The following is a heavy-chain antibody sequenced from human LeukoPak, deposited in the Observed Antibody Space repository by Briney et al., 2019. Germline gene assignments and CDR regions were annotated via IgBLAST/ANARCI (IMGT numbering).Heavy chain of an antibody. D-gene: IGHD5-12*01. CDR3: ARFGYSGWNLEY. CDR1: GFSFRDFW. Sequence: GGSLRLSCAASGFSFRDFWMSWVRQSPGKGLEGVASINQGGSLKYYVDSVKGRFTISRDDAKSSLYVRMDSLRDEDTAVYYCARFGYSGWNLEYWGQGTLVTVSS. V-gene: IGHV3-7*01. CDR2: INQGGSLK. J-gene: IGHJ4*02.